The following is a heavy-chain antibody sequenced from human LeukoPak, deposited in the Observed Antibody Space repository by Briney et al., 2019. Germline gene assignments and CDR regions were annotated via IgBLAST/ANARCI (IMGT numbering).Heavy chain of an antibody. J-gene: IGHJ4*02. D-gene: IGHD1-26*01. Sequence: GSLRLSCAASGFTFSSYWMNWARQAPGKGLEWVASINHNGNVNYYVDSVKGRFTISRDNSKNTLYLQMNSLRAEDTAVYYCARERGSYYFDYWGQGTLVTVSS. CDR2: INHNGNVN. CDR3: ARERGSYYFDY. CDR1: GFTFSSYW. V-gene: IGHV3-7*01.